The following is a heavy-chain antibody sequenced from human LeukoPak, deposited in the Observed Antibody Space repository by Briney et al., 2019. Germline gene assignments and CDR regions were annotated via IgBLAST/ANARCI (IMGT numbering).Heavy chain of an antibody. D-gene: IGHD5-18*01. CDR1: GFTFSSYA. CDR3: AKRIQYNWFDP. Sequence: GGSLRLSCAASGFTFSSYAMSWVRQAPGKGLEWVSAISGSGGSTYYADSVKGRFTISRDNSKNTLYLQMNSPRAGDTAVYYCAKRIQYNWFDPWGQGTLVTVSS. V-gene: IGHV3-23*01. J-gene: IGHJ5*02. CDR2: ISGSGGST.